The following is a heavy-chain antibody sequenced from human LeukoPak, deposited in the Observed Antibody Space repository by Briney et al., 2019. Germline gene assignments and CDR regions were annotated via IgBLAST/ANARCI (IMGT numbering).Heavy chain of an antibody. V-gene: IGHV1-18*01. CDR1: GYTFTSYG. CDR2: ISAYNGNT. J-gene: IGHJ4*02. D-gene: IGHD6-13*01. CDR3: ARWDLPGYSSSWYLDY. Sequence: GASVKVSCKASGYTFTSYGISWVRQAPGQGLEWMGWISAYNGNTNYAQKLQGRVTMTTDTSTSTAYMELRSLRSDDTAVYYCARWDLPGYSSSWYLDYWGQGTLVTVSS.